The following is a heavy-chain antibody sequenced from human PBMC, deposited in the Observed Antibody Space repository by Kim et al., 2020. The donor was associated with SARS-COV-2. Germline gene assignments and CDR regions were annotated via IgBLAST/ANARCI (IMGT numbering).Heavy chain of an antibody. CDR3: AREGYCSSTSCYPYYYMDV. V-gene: IGHV3-33*01. J-gene: IGHJ6*03. Sequence: GGSLRLSCAASGFTFSSYGMHWVRQAPGKGLEWVAVIWYDGSNKYYADSVKGRFTISRDNSKNTLYLQMNSLRAEDTAVYYCAREGYCSSTSCYPYYYMDVWGKGTTVTVSS. CDR1: GFTFSSYG. CDR2: IWYDGSNK. D-gene: IGHD2-2*01.